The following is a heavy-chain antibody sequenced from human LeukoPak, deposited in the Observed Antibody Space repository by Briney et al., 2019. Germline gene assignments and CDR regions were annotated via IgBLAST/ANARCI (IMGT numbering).Heavy chain of an antibody. CDR2: IIPIFGTA. V-gene: IGHV1-69*13. CDR3: ARPNYYDSSGWYYYMDV. CDR1: GGTFSSHA. D-gene: IGHD3-22*01. Sequence: SVNVSCKASGGTFSSHAISWVRQAPGQGLEWMGGIIPIFGTANYAQKFQGRVTITADESTSTAYMELSSLRSEDTAVYYCARPNYYDSSGWYYYMDVWGKGTTVTVSS. J-gene: IGHJ6*03.